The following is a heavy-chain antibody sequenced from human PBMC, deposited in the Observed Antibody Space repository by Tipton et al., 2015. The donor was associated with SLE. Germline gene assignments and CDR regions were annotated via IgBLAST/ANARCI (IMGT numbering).Heavy chain of an antibody. Sequence: TLSLTCTVSGGSVSSGSYYWSWIRQPPGKGLEWIGEVNYTGSTNYVPSLKSRVTISVDTSKNQFSLKLSSVTAADTAVYYCARVYGYDAYYYYVDVWGKGTTVTVSS. CDR1: GGSVSSGSYY. CDR2: VNYTGST. CDR3: ARVYGYDAYYYYVDV. J-gene: IGHJ6*03. D-gene: IGHD5-12*01. V-gene: IGHV4-61*01.